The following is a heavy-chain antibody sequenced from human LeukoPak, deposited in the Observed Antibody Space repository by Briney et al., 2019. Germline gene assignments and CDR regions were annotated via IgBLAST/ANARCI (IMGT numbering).Heavy chain of an antibody. CDR3: ARYQTPHYYDSSGYEYDAFDI. D-gene: IGHD3-22*01. Sequence: SETLSLTCTVSGGSISSGGYYWSWIRQHPGKGLEWIGYIYYSGSTYYNPSLKSRVTISVDTPKNQFSLKLSSVTAADTAVYYCARYQTPHYYDSSGYEYDAFDIWGQGTMVTVSS. CDR2: IYYSGST. CDR1: GGSISSGGYY. V-gene: IGHV4-31*03. J-gene: IGHJ3*02.